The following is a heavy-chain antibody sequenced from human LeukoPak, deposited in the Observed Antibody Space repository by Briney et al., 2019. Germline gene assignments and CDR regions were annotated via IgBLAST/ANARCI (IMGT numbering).Heavy chain of an antibody. Sequence: SETLSLTCTVSGGSISSYYWSWIRQPAGKGPEWIGRIYTSGSTNYNPSLKSRVTMSVDTSKNQFSLKLSSVTAADTAVYYCARDAYCSGGSCYSRIYYGMDVWGQGTTVTVSS. CDR1: GGSISSYY. D-gene: IGHD2-15*01. V-gene: IGHV4-4*07. CDR3: ARDAYCSGGSCYSRIYYGMDV. J-gene: IGHJ6*02. CDR2: IYTSGST.